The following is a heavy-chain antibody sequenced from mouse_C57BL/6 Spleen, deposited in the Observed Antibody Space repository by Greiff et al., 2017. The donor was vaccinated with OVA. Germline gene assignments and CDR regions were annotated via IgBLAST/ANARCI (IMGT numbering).Heavy chain of an antibody. V-gene: IGHV1-55*01. Sequence: QVHVKQPGAELVKPGASVKMSCKASGYTFTSYWITWVKQRPGQGLEWIGDIYPGSGSTNYNEKFKSKATLTVDTSSSTAYMQLSSLTSEDSAVYYCARGLGEMDYWGQGTSVTVSS. CDR2: IYPGSGST. CDR3: ARGLGEMDY. CDR1: GYTFTSYW. J-gene: IGHJ4*01. D-gene: IGHD3-3*01.